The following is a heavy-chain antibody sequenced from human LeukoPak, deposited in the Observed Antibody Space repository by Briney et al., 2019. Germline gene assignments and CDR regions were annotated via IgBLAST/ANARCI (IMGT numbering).Heavy chain of an antibody. Sequence: GASVKVSCKASVYTFTSYYMHWVGQAPGQGLEWMGIINPSRGSTSYAQTFQGRVTMARDTSTSTDYMELSSLRSEDTAVYYCARGGDSSGWYQWGDDYWGQGNLVTVSS. CDR1: VYTFTSYY. D-gene: IGHD6-19*01. J-gene: IGHJ4*02. V-gene: IGHV1-46*01. CDR3: ARGGDSSGWYQWGDDY. CDR2: INPSRGST.